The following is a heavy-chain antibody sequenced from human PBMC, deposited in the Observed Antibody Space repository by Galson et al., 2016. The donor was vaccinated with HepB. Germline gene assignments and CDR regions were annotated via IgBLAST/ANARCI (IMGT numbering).Heavy chain of an antibody. J-gene: IGHJ5*02. CDR2: IIPMFGTP. D-gene: IGHD3-3*01. CDR3: ARVAAKESWGNTILGVVSNWFDP. Sequence: SVKVSCKASGGTFSSYDISWVRQVPGQGLEWMGGIIPMFGTPKYAQKFQGRVTIIADKSTSTAYMEVSSLTPEDTAVYYGARVAAKESWGNTILGVVSNWFDPWGQGTLVTVSS. V-gene: IGHV1-69*06. CDR1: GGTFSSYD.